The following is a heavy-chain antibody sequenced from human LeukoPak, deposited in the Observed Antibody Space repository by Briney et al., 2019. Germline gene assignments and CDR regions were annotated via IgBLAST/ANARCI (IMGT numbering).Heavy chain of an antibody. J-gene: IGHJ4*02. CDR3: AKGYGFDSSGSEHYFED. V-gene: IGHV3-30*18. CDR2: ISYDGSNQ. D-gene: IGHD3-22*01. CDR1: GLTFGNAW. Sequence: GGSLRLSCVVSGLTFGNAWMSWVRQAPGKGLEWVAVISYDGSNQHKADSVRGRFTISRDNSKNTLYLQMNSLRAEDTAVYYCAKGYGFDSSGSEHYFEDWGQGILVTVSS.